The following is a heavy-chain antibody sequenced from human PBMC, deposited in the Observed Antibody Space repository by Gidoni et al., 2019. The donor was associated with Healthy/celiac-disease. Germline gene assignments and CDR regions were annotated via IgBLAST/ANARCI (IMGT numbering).Heavy chain of an antibody. J-gene: IGHJ6*02. Sequence: CPASGFTFSSYAMSWVRQAPGKGLEWVSAISGSGGSTYYADSVKGRFTISRDNSKNTLYLQMNSLRAEDTAVYYCAKDLYGVYPTALHYYYGMDVWGQGTTVTVSS. CDR1: GFTFSSYA. CDR3: AKDLYGVYPTALHYYYGMDV. V-gene: IGHV3-23*01. CDR2: ISGSGGST. D-gene: IGHD4-17*01.